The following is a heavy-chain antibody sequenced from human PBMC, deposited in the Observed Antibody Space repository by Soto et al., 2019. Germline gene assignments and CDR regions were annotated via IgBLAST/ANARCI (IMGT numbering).Heavy chain of an antibody. CDR3: ARGSGYCSSTSCHRSYYYYYYGMDV. V-gene: IGHV1-18*01. CDR2: ISAYNGNT. D-gene: IGHD2-2*02. Sequence: ASVKVSCKAPGYTFTSYGISWVRQAPGQGLEWMGWISAYNGNTNYAQKLQGRVTMTTDTSTSTAYMELRSLRSDDTAAYYCARGSGYCSSTSCHRSYYYYYYGMDVWGQGTTVTVSS. J-gene: IGHJ6*02. CDR1: GYTFTSYG.